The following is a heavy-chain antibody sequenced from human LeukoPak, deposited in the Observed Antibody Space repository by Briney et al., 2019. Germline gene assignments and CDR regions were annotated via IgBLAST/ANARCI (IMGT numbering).Heavy chain of an antibody. Sequence: GESLKISCKGSGYSFTSYWIGWVRQMPGKGLKWMGIIYPGDSDARYSPSFQGQVTISVDKSISTAYLQWSSLKASDTAMFYCARFLEDAFDIWGQGTMVTVSS. V-gene: IGHV5-51*01. CDR2: IYPGDSDA. D-gene: IGHD3-3*01. CDR3: ARFLEDAFDI. J-gene: IGHJ3*02. CDR1: GYSFTSYW.